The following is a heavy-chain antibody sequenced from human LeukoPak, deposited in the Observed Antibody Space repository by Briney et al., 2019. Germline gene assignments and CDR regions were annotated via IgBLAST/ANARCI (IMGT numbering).Heavy chain of an antibody. D-gene: IGHD1-1*01. V-gene: IGHV3-7*01. J-gene: IGHJ4*02. CDR1: GFSFSTSW. Sequence: PGGSLRLSCAASGFSFSTSWMTWVRQAPGKGLEWVANMNVDGSQKYPGDSVGGRFTISRDNAKNSLFLQMNSLRAEDTAIYYCARSLTTLTYEGYWGQGTLVTVSS. CDR2: MNVDGSQK. CDR3: ARSLTTLTYEGY.